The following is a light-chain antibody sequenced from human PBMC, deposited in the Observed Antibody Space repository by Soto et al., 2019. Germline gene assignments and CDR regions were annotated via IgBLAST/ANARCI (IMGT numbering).Light chain of an antibody. CDR1: QSVSNN. V-gene: IGKV3-15*01. J-gene: IGKJ1*01. CDR2: GTS. CDR3: QQYNDWLWT. Sequence: EIVMTQSPATLSVSPGERATLSCRASQSVSNNLAWYQHIPSQAPRLLIYGTSTRATGIPARFSGSGSRTEFTLTISSLQSEDFAVYYCQQYNDWLWTFGQGTKVEMK.